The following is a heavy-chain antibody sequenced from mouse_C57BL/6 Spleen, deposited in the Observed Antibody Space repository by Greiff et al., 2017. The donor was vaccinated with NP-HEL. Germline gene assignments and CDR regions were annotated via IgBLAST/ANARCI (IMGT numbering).Heavy chain of an antibody. J-gene: IGHJ2*01. D-gene: IGHD1-1*01. Sequence: QVHVKQPGAELVRPGSSVKLSCKASGYTFTSYWMHWVKQRPIQGLEWIGNIDPSDSETHYNQKFKDKATLTVDKSSSTAYMQLSSLTSEDSAVYYCALLREDYFDYWGQGTTLTVSS. CDR3: ALLREDYFDY. CDR1: GYTFTSYW. CDR2: IDPSDSET. V-gene: IGHV1-52*01.